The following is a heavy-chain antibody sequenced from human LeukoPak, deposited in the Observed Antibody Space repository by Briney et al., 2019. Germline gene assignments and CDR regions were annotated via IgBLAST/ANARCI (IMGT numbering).Heavy chain of an antibody. CDR2: ISGSGGST. J-gene: IGHJ6*02. D-gene: IGHD3-9*01. V-gene: IGHV3-23*01. CDR1: GFTFSSYA. CDR3: AKSPFDWFLSNAYYYYGMDV. Sequence: GGSLRLSCAASGFTFSSYALSWVRQAPGKGLDWVSAISGSGGSTYYADSVKGRFTISRDNSKNTLYLQMNRLRAEDTAVYYCAKSPFDWFLSNAYYYYGMDVWGQGTTVTVSS.